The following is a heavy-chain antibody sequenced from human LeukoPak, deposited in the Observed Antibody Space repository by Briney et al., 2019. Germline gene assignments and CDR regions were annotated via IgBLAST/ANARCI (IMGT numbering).Heavy chain of an antibody. J-gene: IGHJ3*02. CDR3: ARDQVGSGWSHAFDI. V-gene: IGHV4-39*07. Sequence: SETLSLTCTVSGGSISSRPYYWGWVRQSPGKGLEWIGTISYSGTTYYNPSLKSRVTISLDTSKNQFSLKLSSVTAADTAIYYCARDQVGSGWSHAFDIWGQGTMVTVSS. CDR1: GGSISSRPYY. D-gene: IGHD6-19*01. CDR2: ISYSGTT.